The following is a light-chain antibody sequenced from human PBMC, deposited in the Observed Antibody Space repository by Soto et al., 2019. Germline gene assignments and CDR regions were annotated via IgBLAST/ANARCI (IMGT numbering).Light chain of an antibody. CDR1: TSDVGGYEY. CDR2: DVS. V-gene: IGLV2-14*03. CDR3: SSYISNFVV. Sequence: QSALTQAASVSGSPGQSITISCTGTTSDVGGYEYVSWYQHHPGEAPKLMIYDVSNRPSGVSNRFSGSKSGNTASLTISGLQAEDEADYYCSSYISNFVVFGGGTQLTVL. J-gene: IGLJ2*01.